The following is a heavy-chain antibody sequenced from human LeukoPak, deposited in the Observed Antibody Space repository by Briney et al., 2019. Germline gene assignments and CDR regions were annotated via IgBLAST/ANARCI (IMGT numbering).Heavy chain of an antibody. Sequence: ASVKVSCKASGYTFTGYYMHWVRQAPGQGLEWMGWINPNSGGTNYAQKFQGRVTMTRDTSISTAYMELSRLRSDDTAVYYCARGRLSSGYDFWSGYPAGDKYYFDYWGQGTLVTVSS. J-gene: IGHJ4*02. D-gene: IGHD3-3*01. CDR3: ARGRLSSGYDFWSGYPAGDKYYFDY. V-gene: IGHV1-2*02. CDR1: GYTFTGYY. CDR2: INPNSGGT.